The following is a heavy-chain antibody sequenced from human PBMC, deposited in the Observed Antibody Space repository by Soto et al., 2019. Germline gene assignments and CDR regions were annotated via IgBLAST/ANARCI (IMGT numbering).Heavy chain of an antibody. V-gene: IGHV4-59*08. J-gene: IGHJ6*02. CDR1: SGPSSSHN. Sequence: QVQLQQSGPGLVKPSETLSLTCSVSSGPSSSHNWGWIRQPPGRGLAWIGYVYSTGGTSYNPSLKSRVTLSADTSTNHISLTLTSVTAADTAVYYCVRQGIGNLHGLVDVWGQGTTVRVSS. CDR3: VRQGIGNLHGLVDV. CDR2: VYSTGGT. D-gene: IGHD1-1*01.